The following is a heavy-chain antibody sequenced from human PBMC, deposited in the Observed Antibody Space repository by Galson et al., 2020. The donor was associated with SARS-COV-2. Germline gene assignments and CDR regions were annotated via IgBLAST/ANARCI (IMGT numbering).Heavy chain of an antibody. D-gene: IGHD1-26*01. CDR2: IHYTGNT. Sequence: ASETLSLTCTASGGSIGAYYWSWIRQSPGKGLEWIGNIHYTGNTRYSASLESRATITADTSKNQVSLQLSSVTAVDSAVSYCARGGWLRELFLSAWGHGILVTVSS. J-gene: IGHJ5*01. CDR1: GGSIGAYY. V-gene: IGHV4-59*01. CDR3: ARGGWLRELFLSA.